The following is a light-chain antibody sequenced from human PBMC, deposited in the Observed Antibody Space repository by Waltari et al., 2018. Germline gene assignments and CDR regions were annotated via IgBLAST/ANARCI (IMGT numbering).Light chain of an antibody. Sequence: EIVLTQSPAILSLSPGQRATLSCRASESIASHLAWFRQKPGQPSRLLIYDASTRPTGIPARFSGSGFGTDFTLTISSLEPEDFAVYFCQQGSMWPLTFGGGTTVEIK. CDR1: ESIASH. CDR2: DAS. V-gene: IGKV3-11*01. J-gene: IGKJ4*01. CDR3: QQGSMWPLT.